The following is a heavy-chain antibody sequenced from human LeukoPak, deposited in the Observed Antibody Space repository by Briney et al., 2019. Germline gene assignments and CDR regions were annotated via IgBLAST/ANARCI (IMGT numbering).Heavy chain of an antibody. D-gene: IGHD2/OR15-2a*01. J-gene: IGHJ4*02. CDR1: GFTFSSHA. CDR3: ARDMSEKYSIDY. V-gene: IGHV3-30-3*01. Sequence: QPGGSLSLSCAASGFTFSSHAIHWVRQTPGKGLEWVAFISYDGVVQSYADSVKGRFTLSRDNSKNTLYLQMSSLRADDTAIYFCARDMSEKYSIDYWGQGTLVTVSS. CDR2: ISYDGVVQ.